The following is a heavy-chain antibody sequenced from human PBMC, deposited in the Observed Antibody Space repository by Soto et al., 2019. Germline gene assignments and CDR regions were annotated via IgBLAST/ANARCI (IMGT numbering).Heavy chain of an antibody. J-gene: IGHJ4*02. D-gene: IGHD5-12*01. CDR2: IYQSGST. CDR3: AAGGGLPRYY. V-gene: IGHV4-30-2*01. CDR1: GGSISSGGYS. Sequence: QLQLQESGSGLVKPSQTLSLTCAVSGGSISSGGYSWGWIRQPPGKGLEWIGYIYQSGSTYYNPSLKSRVTISVDRSKNQFSLKLSSVTAADTAVYYCAAGGGLPRYYWGQGTLVTVSS.